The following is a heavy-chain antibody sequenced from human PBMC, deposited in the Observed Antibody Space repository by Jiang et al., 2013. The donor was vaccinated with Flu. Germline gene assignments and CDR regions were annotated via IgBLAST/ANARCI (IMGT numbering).Heavy chain of an antibody. CDR3: ARDSSSWDLPKRYDY. V-gene: IGHV4-34*01. D-gene: IGHD6-13*01. Sequence: LLKPSETLSLTCAVYGGSFSGYYWSWIRQPPGKGLEWIGEINHSGSTYYNPSLKSRVTISVDTSKNQFSLKLSSVTAADTAVYYCARDSSSWDLPKRYDYWGQGTLVTVSS. J-gene: IGHJ4*02. CDR1: GGSFSGYY. CDR2: INHSGST.